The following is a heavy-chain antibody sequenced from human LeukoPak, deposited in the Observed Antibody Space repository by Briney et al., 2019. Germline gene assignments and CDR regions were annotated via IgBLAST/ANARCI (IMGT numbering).Heavy chain of an antibody. CDR2: IYYSGST. CDR3: ARVRLYCSGGSCYSSPFQH. V-gene: IGHV4-39*07. CDR1: DGSISSSSYY. J-gene: IGHJ1*01. D-gene: IGHD2-15*01. Sequence: SETLTLTCTVSDGSISSSSYYWGCIRQPPGKELEWLGRIYYSGSTYYNPSLKSRVTISVDTSKNQFSLKLSSVTAADTAVYYCARVRLYCSGGSCYSSPFQHWGQGTLVTVSS.